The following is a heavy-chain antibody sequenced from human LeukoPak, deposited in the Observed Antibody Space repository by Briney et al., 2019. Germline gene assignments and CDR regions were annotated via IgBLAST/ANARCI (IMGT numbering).Heavy chain of an antibody. V-gene: IGHV3-7*03. J-gene: IGHJ4*02. CDR2: INQGGSGE. CDR1: GFTFSNYW. D-gene: IGHD5-18*01. Sequence: GGSLRLSCAASGFTFSNYWMSWVRQAPGKGLEWVAKINQGGSGEAYLDSVKARFTISRDNAKSSLHLQMNSLTVDDTAVYYCARYSYGYDLDYWGQGTLVTVSS. CDR3: ARYSYGYDLDY.